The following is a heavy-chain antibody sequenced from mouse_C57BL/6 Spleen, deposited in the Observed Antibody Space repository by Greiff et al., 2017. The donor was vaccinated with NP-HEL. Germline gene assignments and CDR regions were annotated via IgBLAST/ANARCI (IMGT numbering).Heavy chain of an antibody. CDR2: ISAGGGYT. Sequence: DVKLVESGGGLVKPGGSLKLSCAASGFTFSSYAMSWVRQTPEKRLEWVATISAGGGYTYYPDNVKGRFTISRDNAKNKLYLQMSHLKSDDKATYYCARKYGSSYGYFDYWGQGTTLTVSS. D-gene: IGHD1-1*01. CDR3: ARKYGSSYGYFDY. V-gene: IGHV5-4*03. CDR1: GFTFSSYA. J-gene: IGHJ2*01.